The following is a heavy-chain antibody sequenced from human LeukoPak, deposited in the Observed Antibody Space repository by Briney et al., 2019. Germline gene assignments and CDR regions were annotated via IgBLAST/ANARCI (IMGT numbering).Heavy chain of an antibody. CDR1: GGSFSGYY. CDR3: ARAKIKSGYYYGSGTQWFDP. D-gene: IGHD3-10*01. V-gene: IGHV4-34*01. CDR2: INHSGST. J-gene: IGHJ5*02. Sequence: SETQSLTCAVYGGSFSGYYWSWIRQPPGKGLEWIGEINHSGSTNYNPSLKSRVTISVDTSKNQFSLKLSSVTAADTALYYCARAKIKSGYYYGSGTQWFDPWGQGTLVTVSS.